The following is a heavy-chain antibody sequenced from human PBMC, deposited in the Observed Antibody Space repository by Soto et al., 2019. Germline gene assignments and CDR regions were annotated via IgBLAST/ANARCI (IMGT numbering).Heavy chain of an antibody. V-gene: IGHV3-30*18. CDR2: ISYDGSDK. CDR1: GFTFSRYG. CDR3: AKDNRWNYVEQ. D-gene: IGHD1-7*01. Sequence: PGWSLSLSCAASGFTFSRYGMHWVRQAPGEGLERLSLISYDGSDKWYADSVKGRFTISRDNSKNTLYLQMNSLRAEDTAVYYCAKDNRWNYVEQWDQGSMVTVSS. J-gene: IGHJ4*02.